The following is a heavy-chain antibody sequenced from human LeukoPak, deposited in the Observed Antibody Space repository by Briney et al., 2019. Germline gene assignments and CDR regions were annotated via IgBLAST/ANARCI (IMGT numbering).Heavy chain of an antibody. Sequence: ASVKVSCKASGYTFTRYDINWVRQAPGQRLEWMGWMNPNTGHTAYAPKFQGRVTFTRNTSVSTAYMELDILISEDTAVYFCARGGITGTDAEYYYYYMDVWGKGATVTVSS. CDR1: GYTFTRYD. V-gene: IGHV1-8*03. CDR2: MNPNTGHT. J-gene: IGHJ6*03. D-gene: IGHD1-7*01. CDR3: ARGGITGTDAEYYYYYMDV.